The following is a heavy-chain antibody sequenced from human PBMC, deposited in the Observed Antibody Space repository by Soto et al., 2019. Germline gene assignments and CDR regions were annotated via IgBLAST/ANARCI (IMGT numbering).Heavy chain of an antibody. CDR3: ARARITMVRGVITQYYFDY. D-gene: IGHD3-10*01. CDR2: IYYSGST. CDR1: GGSISSYY. Sequence: SETLSLTCTVSGGSISSYYWSWIRQLPGKGLEWIGYIYYSGSTNYNPSLKSRVTISVDTSKNQFSLKLSSVTAADTVVYYCARARITMVRGVITQYYFDYWGQGTLVTVSS. V-gene: IGHV4-59*01. J-gene: IGHJ4*02.